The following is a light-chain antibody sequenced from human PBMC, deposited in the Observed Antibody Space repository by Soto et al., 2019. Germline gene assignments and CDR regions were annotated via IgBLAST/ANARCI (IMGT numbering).Light chain of an antibody. Sequence: EIVLTQSPGTLSLSPGEGATLFCKASQSVGVRALAWYQQKPGQAPRLVISGASRRATGIPERFSGSGSGTDFTLTISRLEPEEFAVYYCQQYSTSPLTFGGGTKVEV. CDR1: QSVGVRA. CDR3: QQYSTSPLT. V-gene: IGKV3-20*01. J-gene: IGKJ4*01. CDR2: GAS.